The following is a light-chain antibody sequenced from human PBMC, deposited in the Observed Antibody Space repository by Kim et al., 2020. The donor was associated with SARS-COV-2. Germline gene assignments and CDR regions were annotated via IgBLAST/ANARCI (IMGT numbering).Light chain of an antibody. Sequence: ETVLTQSPVTLSLSPVERATLSCRASQSVNNYLAWYQQKPGQAPRLLIYDASNRATGIPARFSGSGSGTDFTLTISTLEPEDFAVYYCKQRENGTPTFGQGTRLEIK. J-gene: IGKJ5*01. CDR3: KQRENGTPT. V-gene: IGKV3-11*01. CDR1: QSVNNY. CDR2: DAS.